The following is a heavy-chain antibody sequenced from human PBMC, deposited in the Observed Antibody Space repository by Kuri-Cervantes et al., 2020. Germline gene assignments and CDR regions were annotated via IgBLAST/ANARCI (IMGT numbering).Heavy chain of an antibody. CDR3: ARARKAQWLVPDY. CDR1: GFTFSSYA. V-gene: IGHV3-30-3*01. J-gene: IGHJ4*02. D-gene: IGHD6-19*01. CDR2: ISYDGSNK. Sequence: GGSLRLSCAASGFTFSSYAMHWVRQAPGKGLEWVAAISYDGSNKYYADSVKGRFTISRDNSKNTLYLQMKSLRAEDTAVYYCARARKAQWLVPDYWGQGTLVTVSS.